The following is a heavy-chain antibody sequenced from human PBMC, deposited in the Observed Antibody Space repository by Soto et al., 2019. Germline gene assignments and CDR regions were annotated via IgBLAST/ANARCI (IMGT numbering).Heavy chain of an antibody. CDR3: TTVLGYRGYDGGRDYYYYYGMDV. CDR1: GFTFSNAW. D-gene: IGHD5-12*01. CDR2: IKSKTDGGTT. J-gene: IGHJ6*02. Sequence: EVQLVESGGGLVKPGGSLRLSCAASGFTFSNAWMNWVRQAPGKGLEWVGRIKSKTDGGTTDYAAPVKGRFTISRDDSKNTLYLQMNSRKTEDTAVYYCTTVLGYRGYDGGRDYYYYYGMDVWGQGTTVTVSS. V-gene: IGHV3-15*07.